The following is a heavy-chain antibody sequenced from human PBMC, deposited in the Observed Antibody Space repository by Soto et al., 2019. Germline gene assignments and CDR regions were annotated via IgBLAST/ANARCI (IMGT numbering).Heavy chain of an antibody. CDR2: IYYSGST. D-gene: IGHD1-7*01. J-gene: IGHJ4*02. Sequence: SETLSLTCTVSGGSISSSSYYWGWIRQPPGKGLEWIGSIYYSGSTYYNPSLKSRVTISVDTSKNQFSLKLSSMTAADTAVYNSARVLRRMELRVERGGGPFDYWGQGTLVTVSS. V-gene: IGHV4-39*01. CDR1: GGSISSSSYY. CDR3: ARVLRRMELRVERGGGPFDY.